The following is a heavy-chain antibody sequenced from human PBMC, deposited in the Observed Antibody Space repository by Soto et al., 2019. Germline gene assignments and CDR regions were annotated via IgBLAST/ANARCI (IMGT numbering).Heavy chain of an antibody. CDR1: GASISSYF. CDR3: AREAGPDRWFDP. J-gene: IGHJ5*02. CDR2: ISTSGTT. V-gene: IGHV4-4*07. D-gene: IGHD6-19*01. Sequence: LSLTCTVSGASISSYFWTWIRQPAGKALDWIGRISTSGTTNYIPSLKSRVTMSVDTSKNHFSLNLSSVTAADTAGYYCAREAGPDRWFDPWGQGTLVTVSS.